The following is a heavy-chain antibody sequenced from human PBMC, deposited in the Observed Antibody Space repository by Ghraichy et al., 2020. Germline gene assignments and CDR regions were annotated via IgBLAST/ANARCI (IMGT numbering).Heavy chain of an antibody. D-gene: IGHD2-15*01. CDR3: TKDRCSGGSCYSLYY. CDR2: ISYDATNK. CDR1: GFTFSSYG. Sequence: GGSLRLSCAASGFTFSSYGMHWVLQAPGKGLEWVAFISYDATNKYYADSVKGRFTISRDNPKNTLYLQMNSLRAEDTAVYYCTKDRCSGGSCYSLYYWGQGTLVTVSS. V-gene: IGHV3-30*18. J-gene: IGHJ4*02.